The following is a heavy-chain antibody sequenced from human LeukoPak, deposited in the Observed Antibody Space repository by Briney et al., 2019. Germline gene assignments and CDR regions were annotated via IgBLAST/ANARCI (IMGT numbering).Heavy chain of an antibody. CDR3: SRGLDSRKLGY. J-gene: IGHJ4*02. D-gene: IGHD3-22*01. Sequence: SETLSLTCTVSGASFNSDDQYWNWIRQSPGKGLEWIGSIHPSGMLYNNPSLESRVTISIDTSKNQFSLNLNSVTAADTAVYFCSRGLDSRKLGYWGQGTLVTVSS. CDR1: GASFNSDDQY. CDR2: IHPSGML. V-gene: IGHV4-31*03.